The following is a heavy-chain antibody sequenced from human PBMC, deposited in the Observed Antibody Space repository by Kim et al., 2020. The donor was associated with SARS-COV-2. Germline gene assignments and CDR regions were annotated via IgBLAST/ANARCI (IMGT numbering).Heavy chain of an antibody. D-gene: IGHD6-13*01. V-gene: IGHV1-69*01. CDR3: ARVGIAAAPNGMDV. J-gene: IGHJ6*02. Sequence: AQKFQGRVTITADESTSTAYMELSSLRSEDTAVYYCARVGIAAAPNGMDVWGQGTTVTVSS.